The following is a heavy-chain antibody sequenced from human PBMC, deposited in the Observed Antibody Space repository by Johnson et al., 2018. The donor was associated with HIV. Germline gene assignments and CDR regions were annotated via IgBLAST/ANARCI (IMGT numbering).Heavy chain of an antibody. D-gene: IGHD1-14*01. CDR1: GFTFSSYG. CDR2: IWYDGSNT. CDR3: VREHRADESFDL. Sequence: QMLLVESGGGVVQPGRSLRLSCAASGFTFSSYGMHWVRQAPGKGLEWVAVIWYDGSNTYYADSVRGRFTISRDNSKNTLYLQMNSLTAADTAVYYCVREHRADESFDLWGQGTMVTVSS. V-gene: IGHV3-33*01. J-gene: IGHJ3*01.